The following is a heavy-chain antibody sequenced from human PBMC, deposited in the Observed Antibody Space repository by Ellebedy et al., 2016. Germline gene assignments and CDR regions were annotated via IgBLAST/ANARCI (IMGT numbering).Heavy chain of an antibody. V-gene: IGHV3-9*01. CDR1: GFTFDDYA. CDR3: AKDRGYCSGGSCYSGWFDP. D-gene: IGHD2-15*01. Sequence: GGSLRLSCAASGFTFDDYAMHWVRQAPGKGLEWVSGISRNSGSIGYADSVKGRFTISRDNAKNSLYLQMNSLRAEDTALYYCAKDRGYCSGGSCYSGWFDPWGQGTLVTVSS. J-gene: IGHJ5*02. CDR2: ISRNSGSI.